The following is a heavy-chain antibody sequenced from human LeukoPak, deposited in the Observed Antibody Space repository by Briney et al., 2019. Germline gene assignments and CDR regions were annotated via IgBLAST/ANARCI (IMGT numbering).Heavy chain of an antibody. CDR1: GGTFSSYA. V-gene: IGHV1-69*13. CDR3: ARGGKKWELPPELQH. J-gene: IGHJ1*01. D-gene: IGHD1-26*01. Sequence: ASVKVSCKASGGTFSSYAISWVRQAPGQGLEWMGGIIPIFGTVNYAQKFQGRVTITADESTSTAYMELSSLRSEDTAVYYCARGGKKWELPPELQHWGQGTLVTVSS. CDR2: IIPIFGTV.